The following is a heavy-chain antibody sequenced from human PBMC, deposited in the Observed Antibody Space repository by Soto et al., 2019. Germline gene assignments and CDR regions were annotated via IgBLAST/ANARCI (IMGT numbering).Heavy chain of an antibody. D-gene: IGHD5-12*01. CDR2: IYYSGST. J-gene: IGHJ6*02. CDR3: ARGGGYDYPYYYYYGMDV. V-gene: IGHV4-31*03. CDR1: GGCISIGGYY. Sequence: SETLSLTCTVSGGCISIGGYYWSWIRQHPGKGLEWIGYIYYSGSTYYNPSLKSRVTISVDTSKNQFSLKLSSATAADTAVYYCARGGGYDYPYYYYYGMDVWGQGTTVTVS.